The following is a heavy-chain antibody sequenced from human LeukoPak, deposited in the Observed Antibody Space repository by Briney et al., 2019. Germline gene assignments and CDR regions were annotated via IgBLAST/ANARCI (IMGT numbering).Heavy chain of an antibody. CDR2: IDPNSGGT. CDR1: GYTFTGYY. D-gene: IGHD2-2*01. V-gene: IGHV1-2*06. Sequence: ASVEVSCKASGYTFTGYYMHWVRQAPGQGLEWMGRIDPNSGGTNYAQKFQGRVTMTRDTSISTAYMELSRLRSDDTAVYYCARRYCSSTSCLNWFDPWGQGTLVTVSS. J-gene: IGHJ5*02. CDR3: ARRYCSSTSCLNWFDP.